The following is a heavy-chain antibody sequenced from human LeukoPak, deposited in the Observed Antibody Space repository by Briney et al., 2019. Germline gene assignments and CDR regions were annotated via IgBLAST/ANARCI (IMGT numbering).Heavy chain of an antibody. J-gene: IGHJ5*02. CDR1: GFTFSKYA. CDR3: ARAPRFRLVGVPKGPFDP. Sequence: GALLLSCAASGFTFSKYAMTWVRQAPGKGLEWVSAISSGTLKIYYADSVKGRFTISRDNSKNTLYLQMNSVRAEDTAVYYCARAPRFRLVGVPKGPFDPWGQGTLVTVSS. V-gene: IGHV3-23*01. D-gene: IGHD1-26*01. CDR2: ISSGTLKI.